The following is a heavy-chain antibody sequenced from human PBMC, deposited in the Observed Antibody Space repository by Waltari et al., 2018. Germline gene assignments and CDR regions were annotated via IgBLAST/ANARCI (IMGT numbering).Heavy chain of an antibody. Sequence: QVQLVESGGGVVQPGRSLRLSCAASGFTFSSYGMHWVSQPPGKGLEGVAVISYDGSNKSYADSVKGRFTISRDNSKNTLYLQMNSLRAEDTAVYYCAKVRYSGYDEHIYYYYYGMDVWGQGTTVTVSS. CDR2: ISYDGSNK. D-gene: IGHD5-12*01. CDR3: AKVRYSGYDEHIYYYYYGMDV. V-gene: IGHV3-30*18. CDR1: GFTFSSYG. J-gene: IGHJ6*02.